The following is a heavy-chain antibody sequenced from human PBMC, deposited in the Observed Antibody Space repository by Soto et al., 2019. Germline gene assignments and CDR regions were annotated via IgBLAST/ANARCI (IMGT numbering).Heavy chain of an antibody. Sequence: SVKVSCKASGGTFSSYTISWVRQAPGQGLEWMGRIIPILGIANYAQKFQGRVTITADKSTSTAYMELSSLRSEDTAVYYCARTFNYDILTGYRAFDIWGQGTMVTVSS. CDR1: GGTFSSYT. V-gene: IGHV1-69*02. J-gene: IGHJ3*02. CDR3: ARTFNYDILTGYRAFDI. CDR2: IIPILGIA. D-gene: IGHD3-9*01.